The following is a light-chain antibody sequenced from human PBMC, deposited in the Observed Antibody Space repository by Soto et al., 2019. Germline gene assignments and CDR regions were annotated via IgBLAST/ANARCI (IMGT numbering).Light chain of an antibody. CDR2: WAS. V-gene: IGKV4-1*01. Sequence: DIVMTQSPDSLAVSLVERATINCKSSQSVLYSSNNKNYLAWYQQKPGQPPKLVIYWASTRESGVPDRFSGSGSGTDFTLTISSLRAEDVAVYYCQQYYSTPPTFGGGTKVDIK. CDR3: QQYYSTPPT. CDR1: QSVLYSSNNKNY. J-gene: IGKJ4*01.